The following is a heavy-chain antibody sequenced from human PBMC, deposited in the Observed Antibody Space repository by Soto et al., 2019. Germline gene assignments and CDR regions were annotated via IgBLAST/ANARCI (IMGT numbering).Heavy chain of an antibody. J-gene: IGHJ5*02. CDR1: GFTFSSYG. V-gene: IGHV3-30*18. CDR3: AKGRGSSGWYYWFDP. CDR2: ISYDGSNK. D-gene: IGHD6-19*01. Sequence: QVQLVESGGGVVQPGRSLRLSCAASGFTFSSYGMHWVRQAPGKGLEWVAVISYDGSNKYYADSVKGRFTISRDNSKNTLYLQMNSPRAEDTAVYYCAKGRGSSGWYYWFDPWGQGTLVTVSS.